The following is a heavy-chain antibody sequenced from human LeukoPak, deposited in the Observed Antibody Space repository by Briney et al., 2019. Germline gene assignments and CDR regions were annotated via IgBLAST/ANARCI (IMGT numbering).Heavy chain of an antibody. CDR1: GFTVSSNY. V-gene: IGHV3-53*01. CDR3: ARDPYSGSYLFDY. CDR2: IYSGGST. D-gene: IGHD1-26*01. J-gene: IGHJ4*02. Sequence: GGSLRLSCAASGFTVSSNYMSWVRRAPGKGLEWVSVIYSGGSTYYADSVKGRFTISRDNSKNTLYLQMNSLRAEDTAVYYCARDPYSGSYLFDYWGQGTLVTVSS.